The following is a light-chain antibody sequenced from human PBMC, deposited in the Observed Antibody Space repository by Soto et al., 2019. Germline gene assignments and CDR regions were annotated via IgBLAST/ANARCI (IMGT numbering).Light chain of an antibody. V-gene: IGLV1-44*01. CDR3: AAWDDSLNAWA. CDR2: SSD. Sequence: QSVLTQPPSASGTPGQRVTISCSGSSSNIGRNTVKWYRQLPGTAPKLLIGSSDQRPSGVPDRFSGSQSGTSASLAISGLQSEDEANYSCAAWDDSLNAWAFGGGTKLTVL. CDR1: SSNIGRNT. J-gene: IGLJ3*02.